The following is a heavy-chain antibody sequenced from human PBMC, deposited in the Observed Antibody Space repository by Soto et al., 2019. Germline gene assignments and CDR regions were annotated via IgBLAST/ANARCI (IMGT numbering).Heavy chain of an antibody. V-gene: IGHV4-39*01. Sequence: PSETLSLTCTVSGGSVTNSSYYWGWIRQSPGKGLEWIGSVYYRGRSYSKSSVKSRVTISVDTSKNQFSLNLNSVTASDTAVYFCVSQRTTVXTXAYFDYWGPGALVTVSS. CDR1: GGSVTNSSYY. CDR3: VSQRTTVXTXAYFDY. D-gene: IGHD4-4*01. J-gene: IGHJ4*02. CDR2: VYYRGRS.